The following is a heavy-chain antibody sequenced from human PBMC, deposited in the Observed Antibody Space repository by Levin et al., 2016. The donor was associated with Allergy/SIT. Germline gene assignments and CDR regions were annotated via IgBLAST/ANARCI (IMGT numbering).Heavy chain of an antibody. J-gene: IGHJ4*02. CDR2: ISYDGSNK. V-gene: IGHV3-30*04. D-gene: IGHD4-23*01. Sequence: GESLKISCAASGFTFSSYAMHWVRQAPGKGLEWVAVISYDGSNKYYADSVKGRFTISRDNSKNTLYLQMNSLRAEDTAVYYCARDGYGGPGYYFDYWGQGTLVTVSS. CDR1: GFTFSSYA. CDR3: ARDGYGGPGYYFDY.